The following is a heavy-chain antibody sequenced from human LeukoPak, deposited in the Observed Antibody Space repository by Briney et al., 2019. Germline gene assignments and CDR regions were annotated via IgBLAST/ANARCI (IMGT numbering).Heavy chain of an antibody. D-gene: IGHD6-19*01. CDR2: INHRGST. J-gene: IGHJ4*02. Sequence: KPSETLSLTCAVYGGSFSAYYWSWIRQPPGKGLEWIGEINHRGSTNYNPPLKSRVTTSVDTSKNQFSLNLSSMAAADTAVYYCARGRSSGWSSSIDYWGQGTLVTVSS. CDR3: ARGRSSGWSSSIDY. CDR1: GGSFSAYY. V-gene: IGHV4-34*01.